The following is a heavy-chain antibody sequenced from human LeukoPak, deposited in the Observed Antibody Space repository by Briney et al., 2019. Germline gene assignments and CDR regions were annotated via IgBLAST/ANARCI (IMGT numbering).Heavy chain of an antibody. Sequence: ASVKVSCKASGGTFSSYAISWVRQAPGQGLEWMGRIIPILGIANYAQKFQGGVTITADKSTSTAYMELSSLRSEDTAVYYCARDAHHYYDSSGYYSDYWGQGTLVTVSS. CDR3: ARDAHHYYDSSGYYSDY. CDR2: IIPILGIA. J-gene: IGHJ4*02. CDR1: GGTFSSYA. D-gene: IGHD3-22*01. V-gene: IGHV1-69*04.